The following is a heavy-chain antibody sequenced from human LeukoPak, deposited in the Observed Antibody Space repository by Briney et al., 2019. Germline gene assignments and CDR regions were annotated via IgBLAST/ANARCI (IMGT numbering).Heavy chain of an antibody. D-gene: IGHD3-10*01. CDR3: ARGVLLWFGELSIGYFDY. CDR2: ISAETGDT. J-gene: IGHJ4*02. Sequence: GASVKVSCKASGYPFSKNGISWVRQAPGQGLEWMGWISAETGDTDYPQKFQGRVTMTRDTSISTAYMELSRLRSDDTAVYYCARGVLLWFGELSIGYFDYWGQGTLVTVSS. CDR1: GYPFSKNG. V-gene: IGHV1-2*02.